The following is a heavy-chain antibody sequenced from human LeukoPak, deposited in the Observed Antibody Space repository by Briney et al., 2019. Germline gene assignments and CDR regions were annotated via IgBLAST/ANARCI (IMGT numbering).Heavy chain of an antibody. V-gene: IGHV3-23*01. CDR2: ISSSGGST. J-gene: IGHJ4*02. CDR1: GFTFSSYA. D-gene: IGHD5-18*01. CDR3: AKVQRGYSYGSSDY. Sequence: GGSLRLSCAASGFTFSSYAMSWVRQAPGKGLEGVSAISSSGGSTYYADSVKGRFTISRDNYKNTLYLQMNSLRAEDTAVYYCAKVQRGYSYGSSDYWGQGTLVTVSS.